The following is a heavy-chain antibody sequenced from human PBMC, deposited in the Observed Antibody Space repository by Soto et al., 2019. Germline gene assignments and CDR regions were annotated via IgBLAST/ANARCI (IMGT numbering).Heavy chain of an antibody. CDR2: ISYDGSNK. D-gene: IGHD2-21*02. Sequence: GGSLRLSCAASGFTFSSYGMHWVRQAPGKGLEWVAVISYDGSNKYYADSVKGRFTISRDNSKNTLYLQMNSLRAEDTAVYYCAKDSNAYCGGDCYSGIQDYWGQGTLVTVSS. J-gene: IGHJ4*02. V-gene: IGHV3-30*18. CDR3: AKDSNAYCGGDCYSGIQDY. CDR1: GFTFSSYG.